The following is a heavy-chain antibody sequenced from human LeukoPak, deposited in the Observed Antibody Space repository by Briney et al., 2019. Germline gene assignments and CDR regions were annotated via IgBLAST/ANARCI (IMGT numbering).Heavy chain of an antibody. V-gene: IGHV3-74*01. CDR1: TSTGLVW. CDR3: ARGEVAGFHMDV. Sequence: GGSLRLSCAASTSTGLVWMDWVRKSPGKGLVWVSRISSDGTGANYADSVKGRFIISRDNSKNTLYLQMGSLRADDMGVYYCARGEVAGFHMDVWGKGTTVTISS. CDR2: ISSDGTGA. D-gene: IGHD6-19*01. J-gene: IGHJ6*03.